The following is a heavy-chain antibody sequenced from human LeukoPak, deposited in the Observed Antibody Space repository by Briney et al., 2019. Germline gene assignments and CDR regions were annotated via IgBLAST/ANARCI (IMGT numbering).Heavy chain of an antibody. CDR3: ARDPGYCSSTSCPDY. V-gene: IGHV1-2*02. J-gene: IGHJ4*02. CDR1: GYTFTGYY. Sequence: ASVKVSCKASGYTFTGYYMHWVRQAPGQGLEWMGWINPNSGGTNYAQKFQGRVTMTRDTSISTAYMELSRLRSDDTVVYYCARDPGYCSSTSCPDYWGQGTLVTVSS. D-gene: IGHD2-2*01. CDR2: INPNSGGT.